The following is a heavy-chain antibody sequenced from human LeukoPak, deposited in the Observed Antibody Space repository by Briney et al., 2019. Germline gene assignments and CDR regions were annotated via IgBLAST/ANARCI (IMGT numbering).Heavy chain of an antibody. CDR2: ISSSRRTI. CDR1: GFTFSSYN. CDR3: VQGPYLDY. J-gene: IGHJ4*02. V-gene: IGHV3-48*01. D-gene: IGHD2-21*01. Sequence: PGGSLRLSCAASGFTFSSYNINWVRQAPGKGLEWVSYISSSRRTISYADSVKGRFTISRDNAKNSLYLQMKSLRAEDTALYFCVQGPYLDYWGQGTLVTVSS.